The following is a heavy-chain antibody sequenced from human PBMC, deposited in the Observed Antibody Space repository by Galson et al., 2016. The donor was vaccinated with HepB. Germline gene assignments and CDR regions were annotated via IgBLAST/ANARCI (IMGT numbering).Heavy chain of an antibody. D-gene: IGHD6-19*01. CDR1: GFTFSDYY. V-gene: IGHV3-11*06. J-gene: IGHJ6*03. Sequence: SLRLSCAASGFTFSDYYMTWIRQAPGKGLEWVSYISSRSSYTNYADSLKGRFTISRDNAQNSLYLQMNSLRAEDTAVYYCARWALAGNPRDTYYMEVWGEGTTVTVSS. CDR2: ISSRSSYT. CDR3: ARWALAGNPRDTYYMEV.